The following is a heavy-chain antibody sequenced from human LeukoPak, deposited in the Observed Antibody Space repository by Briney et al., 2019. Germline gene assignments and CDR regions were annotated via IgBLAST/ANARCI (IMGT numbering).Heavy chain of an antibody. CDR1: GYTFTSYG. CDR2: ISAYNGNT. V-gene: IGHV1-18*01. D-gene: IGHD3-9*01. J-gene: IGHJ5*02. CDR3: ARERWIYFDFAAFDP. Sequence: ASVKVSCKASGYTFTSYGISWVRQAPGQGLEWMGWISAYNGNTNYAQKLQGRVTMTTDTSTSTAYMELRSLRSDDNAVYYCARERWIYFDFAAFDPWGQGTLVTVSS.